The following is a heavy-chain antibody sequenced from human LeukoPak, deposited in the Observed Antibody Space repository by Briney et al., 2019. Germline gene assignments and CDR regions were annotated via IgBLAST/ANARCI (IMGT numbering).Heavy chain of an antibody. Sequence: GGSLRLSCAASGFTFSSYEMNWVRQAAGKGLEWVAFIRYDGSNKYYADSVKGRFTISRDDSKNTLYLQMNSLRAEDTAVYYRAKESESYDGSGSTSDYWGQGTLVTVSS. J-gene: IGHJ4*02. CDR3: AKESESYDGSGSTSDY. V-gene: IGHV3-30*02. CDR2: IRYDGSNK. CDR1: GFTFSSYE. D-gene: IGHD3-22*01.